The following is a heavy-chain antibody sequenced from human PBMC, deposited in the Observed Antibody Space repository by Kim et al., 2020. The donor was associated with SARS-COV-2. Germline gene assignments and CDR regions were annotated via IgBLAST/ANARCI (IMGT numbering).Heavy chain of an antibody. J-gene: IGHJ3*02. D-gene: IGHD3-22*01. CDR1: GFTFSDYY. CDR2: ISSSGSTI. V-gene: IGHV3-11*01. Sequence: GGSLRLSCAASGFTFSDYYMSWIRQAPGKGLEWVSYISSSGSTIYYADSVKGRFTISRDNAKNSLYLQMNSLRAEDTAVYYCARGRGDSSGYYFFFAVRSGAFDIWGQGTMVTVSS. CDR3: ARGRGDSSGYYFFFAVRSGAFDI.